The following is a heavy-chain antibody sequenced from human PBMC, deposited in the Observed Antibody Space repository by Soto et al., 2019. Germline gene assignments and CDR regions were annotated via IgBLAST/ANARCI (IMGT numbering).Heavy chain of an antibody. V-gene: IGHV3-64*01. CDR1: GFTFSSYA. CDR3: ARAGTTVTTRYYYYYYMDV. CDR2: ISSNGGST. D-gene: IGHD4-17*01. J-gene: IGHJ6*03. Sequence: GGSLRLSCAASGFTFSSYAMHWVRQAPGRGLEYVSAISSNGGSTYYANSVKGRFTISRDNSKNTLYLQMGSLRAEDMAVYYCARAGTTVTTRYYYYYYMDVWGKGTTVTVSS.